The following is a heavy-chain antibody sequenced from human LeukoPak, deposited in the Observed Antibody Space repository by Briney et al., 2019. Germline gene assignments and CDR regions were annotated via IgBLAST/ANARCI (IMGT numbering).Heavy chain of an antibody. D-gene: IGHD3-22*01. CDR3: AKRTTYYYESSGYFHFDY. V-gene: IGHV3-23*01. J-gene: IGHJ4*02. CDR1: GFTFSSCA. Sequence: GGSLRLSCAASGFTFSSCAMSWVRQAPGKGLEWVSVICGSGGSTDYADSVKGRFTISRDNSKNTLYLQMNSLRAEDTALYYCAKRTTYYYESSGYFHFDYWGQGTLVTVSA. CDR2: ICGSGGST.